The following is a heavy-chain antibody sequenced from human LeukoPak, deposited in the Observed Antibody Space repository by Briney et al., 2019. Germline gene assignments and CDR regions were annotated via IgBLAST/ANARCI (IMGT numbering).Heavy chain of an antibody. Sequence: GGSLRLSCAASGFTFSSYAMSWVRQAPGKGLEWVSDISGSGADTDYADSVKGRFTISRDNSKNTLYLQMNSLSAEDTAVYYCAKEGCSSTSCYLPWSDALDIWGQGTMVTVSS. CDR3: AKEGCSSTSCYLPWSDALDI. CDR1: GFTFSSYA. J-gene: IGHJ3*02. V-gene: IGHV3-23*01. CDR2: ISGSGADT. D-gene: IGHD2-2*01.